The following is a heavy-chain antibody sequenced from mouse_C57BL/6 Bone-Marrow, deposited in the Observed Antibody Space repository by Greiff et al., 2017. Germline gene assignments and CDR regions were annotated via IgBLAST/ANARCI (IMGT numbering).Heavy chain of an antibody. J-gene: IGHJ4*01. Sequence: VQLQQSGPELVKPGASVKLSCKASGYTFTDYSMNWVKQSHGKSLEWIGDINPNNGGTSYNQKFKGKATLTVDKSSSTAYMELRSLTSEDSAVYYCARRVYYSNYYAMDYWGQGTSVTVAS. CDR3: ARRVYYSNYYAMDY. D-gene: IGHD2-5*01. V-gene: IGHV1-26*01. CDR2: INPNNGGT. CDR1: GYTFTDYS.